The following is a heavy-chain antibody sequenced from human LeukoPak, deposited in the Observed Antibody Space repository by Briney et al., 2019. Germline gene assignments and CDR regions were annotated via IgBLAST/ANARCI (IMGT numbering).Heavy chain of an antibody. CDR1: GDSISTSSYY. CDR3: AREGGYSGYDSGDDAFDI. V-gene: IGHV4-39*02. Sequence: PSETLSLTCTVSGDSISTSSYYWGWIRRPPGKGLEWIGSIYYSGSTYYNPSLKSRVTISVDTSKNQFSLKLSSVTAADTAVYYRAREGGYSGYDSGDDAFDIWGQGTMVTVSS. D-gene: IGHD5-12*01. J-gene: IGHJ3*02. CDR2: IYYSGST.